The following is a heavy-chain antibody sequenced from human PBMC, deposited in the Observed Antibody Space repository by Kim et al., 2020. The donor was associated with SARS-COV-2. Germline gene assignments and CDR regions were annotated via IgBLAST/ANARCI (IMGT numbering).Heavy chain of an antibody. Sequence: QKFQGRVTITADESTSTAYMELSSLRSEDTAVYYCARVQQPGLLYYGMDVWGQGTTVTVSS. D-gene: IGHD6-13*01. J-gene: IGHJ6*02. V-gene: IGHV1-69*01. CDR3: ARVQQPGLLYYGMDV.